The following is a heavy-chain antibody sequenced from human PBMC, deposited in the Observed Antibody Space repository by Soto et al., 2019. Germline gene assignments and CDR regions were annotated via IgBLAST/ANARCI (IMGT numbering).Heavy chain of an antibody. V-gene: IGHV4-4*02. D-gene: IGHD3-16*01. J-gene: IGHJ4*02. CDR3: ARGPPFH. Sequence: SETLSLTCAVSGTSISSSNWWTWVRQSPGKGLEWIGDIHHSETTYYNPSLKSRVTISVDRSKNQFSLKLSSVTAADTTVYYCARGPPFHWGQGTLVTVSS. CDR1: GTSISSSNW. CDR2: IHHSETT.